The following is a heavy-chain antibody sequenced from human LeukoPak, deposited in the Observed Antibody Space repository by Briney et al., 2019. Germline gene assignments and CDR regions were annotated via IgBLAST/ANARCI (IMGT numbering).Heavy chain of an antibody. J-gene: IGHJ4*02. CDR3: ARDWYCSGGSCYSVDY. CDR1: GFTFSSYS. Sequence: GGSLRLSCAASGFTFSSYSMNWVRQAPGKGLEWVSSISSSSSYIYYADSVKGRFTISRDNAKNSLYLQMNSLRAEDTAVYYCARDWYCSGGSCYSVDYWGQGTLVTVSS. CDR2: ISSSSSYI. V-gene: IGHV3-21*01. D-gene: IGHD2-15*01.